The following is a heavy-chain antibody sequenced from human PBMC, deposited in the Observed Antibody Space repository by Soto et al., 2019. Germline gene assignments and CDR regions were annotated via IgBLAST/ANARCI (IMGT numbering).Heavy chain of an antibody. D-gene: IGHD1-26*01. J-gene: IGHJ4*02. Sequence: QVQLVQSGAEVKKPGSSVKVSCKASGGTFSSYSINWVRQAPGQGLEWMGESIPIFGTANYAQKFQGRVTITADESTSTAYMELSSLRTEDTGVYYCARDGGRHSGGIDSWGQGTLVAVSS. CDR2: SIPIFGTA. CDR1: GGTFSSYS. CDR3: ARDGGRHSGGIDS. V-gene: IGHV1-69*01.